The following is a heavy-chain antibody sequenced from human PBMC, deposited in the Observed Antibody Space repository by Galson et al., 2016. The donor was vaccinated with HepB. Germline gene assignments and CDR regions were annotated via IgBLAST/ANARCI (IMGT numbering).Heavy chain of an antibody. D-gene: IGHD6-25*01. CDR3: ARAIAAAGNFDY. V-gene: IGHV3-53*01. J-gene: IGHJ4*02. CDR2: IYTGGST. Sequence: SLRLSCAASGFSVSSNFVSWVRQSPGKGLEWVSVIYTGGSTNYEDSVKGRFTISRDNSKNMLYLQMNSLRAEDTAVYYCARAIAAAGNFDYWGQGTLVTVSS. CDR1: GFSVSSNF.